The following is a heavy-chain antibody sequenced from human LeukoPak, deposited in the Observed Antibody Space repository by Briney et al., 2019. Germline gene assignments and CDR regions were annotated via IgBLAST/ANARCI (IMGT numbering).Heavy chain of an antibody. CDR2: ITNGAAGT. CDR1: GFTFSNYA. V-gene: IGHV3-23*01. D-gene: IGHD5-12*01. J-gene: IGHJ4*02. CDR3: ARALVATILPFDY. Sequence: GGSLRLSCAASGFTFSNYAMTWVRQAPGQGLEWVSTITNGAAGTFYADSVKGRFTISGDNSKNTVYLQMNSLRAEDTAVYYCARALVATILPFDYWGQGTLVTVSS.